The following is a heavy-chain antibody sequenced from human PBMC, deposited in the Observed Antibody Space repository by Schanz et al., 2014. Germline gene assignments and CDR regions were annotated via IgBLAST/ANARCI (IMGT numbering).Heavy chain of an antibody. V-gene: IGHV1-18*01. D-gene: IGHD6-6*01. Sequence: QVQLVQSGADVKKPGSSVKVSCKGSGGTFGRDTISWVRQAPGQGLEWMGWISAYNGHTNYAQKFQGRVTMTTDTSTSTAYMELRSLRSDDTAVYYCARDRGHVEQLVLEWYYAMDVWGQGTTVAVSS. CDR3: ARDRGHVEQLVLEWYYAMDV. CDR2: ISAYNGHT. CDR1: GGTFGRDT. J-gene: IGHJ6*02.